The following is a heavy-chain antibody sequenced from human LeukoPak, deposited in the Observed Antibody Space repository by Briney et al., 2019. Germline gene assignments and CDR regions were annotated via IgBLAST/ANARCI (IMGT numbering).Heavy chain of an antibody. D-gene: IGHD2-8*01. CDR2: IWDDGNNK. CDR1: GFTFSRYG. J-gene: IGHJ5*02. CDR3: ARDNGEWRLNWFDH. V-gene: IGHV3-33*01. Sequence: GGSLRLSCAASGFTFSRYGMHWVRQAPGKGLDWVALIWDDGNNKYYADSVKGRFTISRDNSKNTLYLQMNSLRAKDTAIYYCARDNGEWRLNWFDHWGQGTLVTVSS.